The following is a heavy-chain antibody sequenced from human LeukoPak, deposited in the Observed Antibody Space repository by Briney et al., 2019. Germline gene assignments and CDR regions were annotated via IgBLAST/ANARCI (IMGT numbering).Heavy chain of an antibody. V-gene: IGHV1-18*01. Sequence: ASVKLSCKASGYTFSSYSIAWGRHAPGQGLEWKCGISGDNGRTKYAQNFQGRVTMTTDTSTSTAYIELRSLRSDDTAIYFCAISRLATITAGPFDYWRQRALAADCS. D-gene: IGHD5-12*01. J-gene: IGHJ4*02. CDR3: AISRLATITAGPFDY. CDR2: ISGDNGRT. CDR1: GYTFSSYS.